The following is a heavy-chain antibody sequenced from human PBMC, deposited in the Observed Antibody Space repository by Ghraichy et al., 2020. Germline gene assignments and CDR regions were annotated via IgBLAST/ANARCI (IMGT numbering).Heavy chain of an antibody. Sequence: NLSLTCTVSGGSISSSSYYWGWIRQPPGKGLEWIGSIYYSGSTYYNPSLKSRVTISVDTSKNQFSLKLSSVTAADTAVYYCARHLRGSLSEVDYWGQGTLVTVSS. V-gene: IGHV4-39*07. CDR3: ARHLRGSLSEVDY. D-gene: IGHD5/OR15-5a*01. CDR2: IYYSGST. CDR1: GGSISSSSYY. J-gene: IGHJ4*02.